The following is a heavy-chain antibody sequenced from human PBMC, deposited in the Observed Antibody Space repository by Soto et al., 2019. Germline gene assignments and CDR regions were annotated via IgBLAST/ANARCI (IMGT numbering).Heavy chain of an antibody. D-gene: IGHD3-22*01. CDR3: AREYSSGYLVNYYYYGMDV. CDR1: GFTFSSYA. J-gene: IGHJ6*02. CDR2: ISYDGSNK. Sequence: SLRLSCAASGFTFSSYAMHWVRQAPGKGLEWVAVISYDGSNKYYADSVKGRFTISRDNSKNTLYLQMNSLRAEDTAVYYCAREYSSGYLVNYYYYGMDVWGQGTTVTVSS. V-gene: IGHV3-30-3*01.